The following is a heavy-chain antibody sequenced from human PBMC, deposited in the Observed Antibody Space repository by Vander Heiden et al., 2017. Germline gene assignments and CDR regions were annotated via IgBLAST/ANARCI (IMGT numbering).Heavy chain of an antibody. Sequence: DVQLVESGGGLVQPGGSLKLSCAASGFTFRGSALHWVRQASGKGLEWVGRIRSKANSYATAYAASVKGRFTISRDDSKNTAYLQMNSLKTEDAAVYYCTRDGTGVSSYGMDVWGQGTTVTVSS. CDR3: TRDGTGVSSYGMDV. CDR1: GFTFRGSA. CDR2: IRSKANSYAT. D-gene: IGHD2-8*01. V-gene: IGHV3-73*02. J-gene: IGHJ6*02.